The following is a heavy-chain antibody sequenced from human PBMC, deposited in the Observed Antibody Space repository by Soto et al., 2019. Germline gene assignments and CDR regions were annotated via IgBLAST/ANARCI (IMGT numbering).Heavy chain of an antibody. V-gene: IGHV1-69*13. D-gene: IGHD6-6*01. CDR3: ARGSSSSRWFDP. J-gene: IGHJ5*02. CDR1: GGTFSSYA. CDR2: IIPIFGTA. Sequence: SVKVSCKASGGTFSSYAISWVRQAPGQGLEWMGGIIPIFGTANYAQKFQGRVTITADESTSTAYMELSSLRSEDTAVYSCARGSSSSRWFDPWGQGXLLTVSS.